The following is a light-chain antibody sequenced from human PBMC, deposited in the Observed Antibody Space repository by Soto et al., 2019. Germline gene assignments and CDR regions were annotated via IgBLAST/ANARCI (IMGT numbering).Light chain of an antibody. J-gene: IGKJ1*01. Sequence: EIVLTQSPGTLSLSPGERATLSCRASQSVSSSYLAWYQQKPGQAPRLLIYGASSRATGIPDRFSGSGSGTDFTLTISRLEPEAFAVYYCQQSGTWTFGQGTKVDI. CDR1: QSVSSSY. CDR2: GAS. CDR3: QQSGTWT. V-gene: IGKV3-20*01.